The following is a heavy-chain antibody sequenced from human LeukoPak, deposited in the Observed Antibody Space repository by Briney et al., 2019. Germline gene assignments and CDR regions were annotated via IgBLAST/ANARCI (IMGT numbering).Heavy chain of an antibody. J-gene: IGHJ4*02. CDR3: AKPLAYYYDSSGPDFDY. D-gene: IGHD3-22*01. Sequence: GGSLRLSCTASGFTFGDYAMSWFRQAPGKGLEWVGFIRSKAYGGTTEYAASVKGRFTISRDDSKSIAYLQMNSLRAEDTAVYYCAKPLAYYYDSSGPDFDYWGQGTLVTVSS. V-gene: IGHV3-49*03. CDR2: IRSKAYGGTT. CDR1: GFTFGDYA.